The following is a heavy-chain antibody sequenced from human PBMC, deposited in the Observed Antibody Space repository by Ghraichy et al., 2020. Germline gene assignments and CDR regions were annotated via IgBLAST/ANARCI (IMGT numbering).Heavy chain of an antibody. V-gene: IGHV3-7*03. Sequence: GGSLRLSCAASGFSFSSYWMTWVRQAPGKGLEWVANIKQDGREKYYVDSVKGRFTISRDNAKNSLYLQMNSLRVEDTAVYYCARERVVGATSSLDYWGQGTLVTVSS. CDR1: GFSFSSYW. CDR3: ARERVVGATSSLDY. D-gene: IGHD1-26*01. CDR2: IKQDGREK. J-gene: IGHJ4*02.